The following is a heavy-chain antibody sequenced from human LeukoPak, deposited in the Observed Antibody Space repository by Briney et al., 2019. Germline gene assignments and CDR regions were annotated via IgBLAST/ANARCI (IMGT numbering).Heavy chain of an antibody. D-gene: IGHD2-15*01. V-gene: IGHV4-39*01. J-gene: IGHJ5*02. CDR1: GASMSNYY. Sequence: PSETLSLTCNVSGASMSNYYWVWIRQPPGKGLEWIGSIYHSGTTYSGSTYYNPSLKSRVTISVDTSKNQFSLKLSSVTAADTAVYYCARGRLGYCSGGSCLLRNWFDPWGQGTLVTVSS. CDR3: ARGRLGYCSGGSCLLRNWFDP. CDR2: IYHSGTTYSGST.